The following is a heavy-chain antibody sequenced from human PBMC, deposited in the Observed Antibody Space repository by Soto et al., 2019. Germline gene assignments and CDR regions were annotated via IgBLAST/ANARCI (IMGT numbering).Heavy chain of an antibody. CDR2: IYWDDDK. J-gene: IGHJ4*02. Sequence: GLDLEWLALIYWDDDKRYSPSLKSRLTITKDTSKNQVVLTMTNMDPVDTATYYCAQVGGANFDYWGQGTLVTVSS. D-gene: IGHD1-26*01. V-gene: IGHV2-5*02. CDR3: AQVGGANFDY.